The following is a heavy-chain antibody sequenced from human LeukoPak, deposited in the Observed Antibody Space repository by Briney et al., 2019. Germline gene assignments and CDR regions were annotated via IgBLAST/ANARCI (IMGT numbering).Heavy chain of an antibody. V-gene: IGHV1-18*01. Sequence: GASVKVSCKASGYTFTSYGISWVRQAPGQGLEWMGWIRAYNDNTNYAQKLQGRVTMTTDTSTSTAYMELRSLRSDDTAVYYCARDALYYYDSSGYYPSGDAFDIWGQGTMVTVSS. J-gene: IGHJ3*02. CDR1: GYTFTSYG. CDR3: ARDALYYYDSSGYYPSGDAFDI. D-gene: IGHD3-22*01. CDR2: IRAYNDNT.